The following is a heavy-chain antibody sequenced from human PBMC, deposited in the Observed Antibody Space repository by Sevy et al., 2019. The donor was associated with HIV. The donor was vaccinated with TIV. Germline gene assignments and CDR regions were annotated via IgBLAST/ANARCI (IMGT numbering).Heavy chain of an antibody. CDR1: GFIFSDYN. D-gene: IGHD2-8*02. CDR2: ISSTSTYT. Sequence: GGSLRVSCAASGFIFSDYNMGWIRQAPGKGLEWVSYISSTSTYTKYADSVKGRFTISRDNAKNSLFLQMNSLRAEDTAVYYCARRPTSTGPPRFDYWGQGTLVTVSS. CDR3: ARRPTSTGPPRFDY. J-gene: IGHJ4*02. V-gene: IGHV3-11*06.